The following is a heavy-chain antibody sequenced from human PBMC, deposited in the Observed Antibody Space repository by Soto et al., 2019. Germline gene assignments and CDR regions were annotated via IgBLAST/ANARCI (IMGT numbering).Heavy chain of an antibody. D-gene: IGHD2-15*01. CDR3: ASGGGDCSGGSCYDY. J-gene: IGHJ4*02. V-gene: IGHV3-7*01. CDR1: GFTFSSYW. Sequence: EVQLVESGGGLVQPGGSLRLSCAASGFTFSSYWMSWVRQAPGKGLEWVANIKQDGSEKYYVDSVKGRFTISRDNAKNSLYLQMNSLRAEDTAVYYRASGGGDCSGGSCYDYWGQGTLVTVSS. CDR2: IKQDGSEK.